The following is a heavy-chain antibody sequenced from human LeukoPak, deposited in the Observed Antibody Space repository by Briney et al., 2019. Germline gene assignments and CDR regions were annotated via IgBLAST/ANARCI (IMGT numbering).Heavy chain of an antibody. V-gene: IGHV1-46*01. J-gene: IGHJ4*02. CDR2: INPSGGST. Sequence: ASVKVSCKASGYTFTSYYMHWVRQARGQGLEWMGIINPSGGSTSYAQKFQGRVTMTRDMYTRTVYMELSSLRSEDTAVYYCARGPRDSSGWYYYFDYWGQGTLVTVSS. CDR1: GYTFTSYY. CDR3: ARGPRDSSGWYYYFDY. D-gene: IGHD6-19*01.